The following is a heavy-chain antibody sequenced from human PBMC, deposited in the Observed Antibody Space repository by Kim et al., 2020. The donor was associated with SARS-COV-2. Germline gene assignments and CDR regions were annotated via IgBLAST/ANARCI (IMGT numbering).Heavy chain of an antibody. J-gene: IGHJ6*02. Sequence: GGSLRLSCAASGFTFSSYAMHWVRQAPGKGLEWVAVISYDGSNKYYADSVKGRFTISRDNSKNTLYLQMNSLRAEDTAVYYCARATHEPGDYYYYGMDVWGQGTTVTVSS. CDR1: GFTFSSYA. CDR3: ARATHEPGDYYYYGMDV. V-gene: IGHV3-30-3*01. CDR2: ISYDGSNK. D-gene: IGHD1-1*01.